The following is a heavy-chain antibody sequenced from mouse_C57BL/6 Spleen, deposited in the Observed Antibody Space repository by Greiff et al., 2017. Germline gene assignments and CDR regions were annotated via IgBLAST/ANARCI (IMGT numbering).Heavy chain of an antibody. Sequence: DVKLVESGGGLVKPGGSLKLSCAASGFTFSSYAMSWVRQTPEKRLEWVATISDGGSYTYYPDNVKGRFTISRDNAKNNLYLQMSHLKSEDTAMYYCARDRRQLLDYWGQGTTLTVSS. V-gene: IGHV5-4*01. CDR3: ARDRRQLLDY. CDR1: GFTFSSYA. CDR2: ISDGGSYT. J-gene: IGHJ2*01. D-gene: IGHD3-2*01.